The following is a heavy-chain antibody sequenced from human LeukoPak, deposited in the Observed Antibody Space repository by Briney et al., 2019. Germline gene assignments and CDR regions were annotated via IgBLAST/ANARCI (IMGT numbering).Heavy chain of an antibody. V-gene: IGHV4-30-2*01. D-gene: IGHD3-22*01. CDR1: GGSISIGGYS. J-gene: IGHJ3*02. Sequence: PSQTLSLTCAVSGGSISIGGYSWSWIRQPPGKGLEWIGYIYHSGSTYYNPSLKSRVTISVDRSKNQFSLKLSSVTAADTAVYYCARVGYYDSSGYYFDAFDIWGQGTMVTVSS. CDR2: IYHSGST. CDR3: ARVGYYDSSGYYFDAFDI.